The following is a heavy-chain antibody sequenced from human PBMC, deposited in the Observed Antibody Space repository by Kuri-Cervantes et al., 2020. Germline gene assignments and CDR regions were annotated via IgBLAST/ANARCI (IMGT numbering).Heavy chain of an antibody. J-gene: IGHJ4*02. CDR1: GFTFSSYS. Sequence: ETLSLTCAASGFTFSSYSMNWVRQAPGKGLEWVSSISSSSSYIYYADSVKGRFTISRDNAKNSLYLQMNSLRAEDSALYYCARRSVGGVPYYFDYWGQGVLVTVSS. D-gene: IGHD1-26*01. CDR3: ARRSVGGVPYYFDY. CDR2: ISSSSSYI. V-gene: IGHV3-21*01.